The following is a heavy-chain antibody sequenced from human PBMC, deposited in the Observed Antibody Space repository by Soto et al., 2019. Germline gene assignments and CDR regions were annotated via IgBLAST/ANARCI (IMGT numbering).Heavy chain of an antibody. J-gene: IGHJ4*02. Sequence: QVQLVQSGAEVKKPGSSVKVSCKVSGGPFSDYAVSWVRQAPGQGLEWMGGIIPMFGTANYAQKFQGRVTITADESTTTGDMELSSLRAEDTAVYYCARDLDYYGSGNYYNRIDYWGQGTLVTVSS. V-gene: IGHV1-69*01. CDR2: IIPMFGTA. D-gene: IGHD3-10*01. CDR1: GGPFSDYA. CDR3: ARDLDYYGSGNYYNRIDY.